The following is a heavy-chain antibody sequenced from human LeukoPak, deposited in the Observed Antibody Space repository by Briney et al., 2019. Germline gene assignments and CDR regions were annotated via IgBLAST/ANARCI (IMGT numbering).Heavy chain of an antibody. D-gene: IGHD2-8*01. CDR3: MRANRVGASTGAFHV. CDR2: IWHDGSNK. CDR1: GFTFSSYD. J-gene: IGHJ3*01. V-gene: IGHV3-33*01. Sequence: GGSLRLSCEASGFTFSSYDIQWVRQAPGKGLEWVALIWHDGSNKYYEDSVKGRFIISRDNSENTVSLQMNSLRLEDTALYYCMRANRVGASTGAFHVWGQGTMVTVTS.